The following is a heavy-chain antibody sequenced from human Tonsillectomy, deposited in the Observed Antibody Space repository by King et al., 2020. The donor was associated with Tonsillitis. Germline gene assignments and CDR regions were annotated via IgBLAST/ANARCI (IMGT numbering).Heavy chain of an antibody. CDR2: IRNDGTNT. CDR1: GFTFSDYA. D-gene: IGHD6-13*01. J-gene: IGHJ4*02. CDR3: VRSSWGTNLRLGYNC. Sequence: VQLVESGGGVVQPGRSLRLFCAASGFTFSDYALHWVRQAPGTGLEWVAAIRNDGTNTYYAGFVRGRFTISRDDSKSTLYLQMNSLRADDTALYYCVRSSWGTNLRLGYNCWGQGTLVTVSS. V-gene: IGHV3-30-3*01.